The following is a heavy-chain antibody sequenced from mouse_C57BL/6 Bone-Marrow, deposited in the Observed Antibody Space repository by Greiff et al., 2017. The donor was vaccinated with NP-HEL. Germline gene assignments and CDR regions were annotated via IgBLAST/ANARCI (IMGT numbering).Heavy chain of an antibody. Sequence: VQLQQSGAELVKPGASVKLSCKASGYTFTSYWMQWVKQRPGQGLEWIGEIDPSDSYTNYNQKFKGKATLTVDTSSSTAYMQLSSLTSEDSAVYYCARVTTRAYWGQGTLVTVSA. J-gene: IGHJ3*01. CDR2: IDPSDSYT. V-gene: IGHV1-50*01. D-gene: IGHD1-1*01. CDR3: ARVTTRAY. CDR1: GYTFTSYW.